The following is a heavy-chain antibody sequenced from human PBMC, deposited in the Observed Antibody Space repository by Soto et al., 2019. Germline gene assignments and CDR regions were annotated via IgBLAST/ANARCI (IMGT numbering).Heavy chain of an antibody. D-gene: IGHD3-10*01. CDR3: ARRGTMVRGVIILPYYFDY. J-gene: IGHJ4*02. CDR1: GGSISSSSYY. Sequence: QLQLQESGPGLVKPSETLSLTCTVSGGSISSSSYYWGWIRQPPGKGLEWIGRIYYSGSTYYNPSLKSRVTISVDTSKNQFSLKLSSVTAADTAVYYCARRGTMVRGVIILPYYFDYWGQGTLVTVSS. V-gene: IGHV4-39*01. CDR2: IYYSGST.